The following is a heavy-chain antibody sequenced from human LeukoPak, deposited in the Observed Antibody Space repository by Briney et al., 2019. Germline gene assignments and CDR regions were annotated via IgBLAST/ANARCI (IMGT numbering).Heavy chain of an antibody. D-gene: IGHD3-3*01. Sequence: GGSLRLSCAASGFTFSSYWMSWVRQAPGKGLEWVANIKQDGSDKYYVGSVKGRFTISRDNTENSLYLQMNSLRAEDTAVYYCARVTWGFGVAGFCFDYWGQGTLVTVSS. CDR2: IKQDGSDK. CDR1: GFTFSSYW. CDR3: ARVTWGFGVAGFCFDY. V-gene: IGHV3-7*01. J-gene: IGHJ4*02.